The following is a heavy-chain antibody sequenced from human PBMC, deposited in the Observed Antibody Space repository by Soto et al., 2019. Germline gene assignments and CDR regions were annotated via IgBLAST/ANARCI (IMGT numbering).Heavy chain of an antibody. V-gene: IGHV4-59*01. Sequence: QVQLQESGPGLVKPSETLSLTCTVSGVSISTYYWTWIRQPPGKGLEWLGQGFYSGNTNYNPSLKSRVTISVDASRNQFSLRLSSVTAADTAMYYCASRYYNDSFDIWGQGTLVTVSS. D-gene: IGHD1-1*01. CDR1: GVSISTYY. J-gene: IGHJ3*02. CDR3: ASRYYNDSFDI. CDR2: GFYSGNT.